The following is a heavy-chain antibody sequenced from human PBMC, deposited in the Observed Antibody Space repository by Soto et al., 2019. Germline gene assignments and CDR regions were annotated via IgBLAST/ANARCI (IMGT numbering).Heavy chain of an antibody. CDR2: IYYSGST. V-gene: IGHV4-59*01. D-gene: IGHD5-12*01. Sequence: SETLSLTCTVYGCSISSYYWSWIRQPPGKGLEWIGYIYYSGSTNYNPSLKSRVTISVDTSKNQFSLKLSSVTAADTAVYYCARGSGYSGYDRYEHWGQGTRANVPS. CDR3: ARGSGYSGYDRYEH. CDR1: GCSISSYY. J-gene: IGHJ4*02.